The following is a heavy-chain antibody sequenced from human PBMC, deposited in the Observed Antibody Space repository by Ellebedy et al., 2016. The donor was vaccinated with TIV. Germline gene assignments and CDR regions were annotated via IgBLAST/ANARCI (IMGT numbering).Heavy chain of an antibody. Sequence: GESLKIYCSASGFTFTIYAMHWVRQAPGKGLEYVSAITGDGGSTYYADSMKGRFTISRDNSRHTLYLQMSSLRAEDTAVYYCVKAWGDWGQGTLVTVSS. J-gene: IGHJ4*02. CDR2: ITGDGGST. V-gene: IGHV3-64D*06. CDR1: GFTFTIYA. CDR3: VKAWGD. D-gene: IGHD3-16*01.